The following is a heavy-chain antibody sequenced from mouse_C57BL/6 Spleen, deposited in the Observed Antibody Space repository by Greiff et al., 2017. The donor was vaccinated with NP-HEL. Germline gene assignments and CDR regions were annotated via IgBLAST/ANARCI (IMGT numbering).Heavy chain of an antibody. Sequence: QVQLQQPGAELVKPGASVKLSCKASGYTFTSYWMHWVKQRPGQGLEWIGMIHPNSGSTNYNEKFKSKATLTVDKSSSTAYMQLSSLTSEDSAVYYCAKSYYDYDEDYAMDYWGQGTSVTVSS. CDR3: AKSYYDYDEDYAMDY. CDR1: GYTFTSYW. J-gene: IGHJ4*01. V-gene: IGHV1-64*01. CDR2: IHPNSGST. D-gene: IGHD2-4*01.